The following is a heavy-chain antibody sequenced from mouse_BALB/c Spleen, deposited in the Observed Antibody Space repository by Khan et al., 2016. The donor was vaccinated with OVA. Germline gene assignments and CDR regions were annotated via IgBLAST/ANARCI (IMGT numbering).Heavy chain of an antibody. D-gene: IGHD2-3*01. CDR3: TRRKILDGYYGGAMNY. CDR1: GFTFSSFG. Sequence: EVELVESGGGLVQPGGSRKLSCAASGFTFSSFGMHWVRQAPEKGLEWVAYISSGRSTIYYADTVKGRSTISRAKPKNTLFLQMTSLRSEDTAMYYCTRRKILDGYYGGAMNYWGQGTSVTVSS. CDR2: ISSGRSTI. J-gene: IGHJ4*01. V-gene: IGHV5-17*02.